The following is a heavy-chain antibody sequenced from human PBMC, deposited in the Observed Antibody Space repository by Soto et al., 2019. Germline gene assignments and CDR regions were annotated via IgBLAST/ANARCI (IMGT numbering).Heavy chain of an antibody. CDR3: ARETTGIAAAGTFGY. CDR1: GFTFSSYG. CDR2: IWYDGSNK. V-gene: IGHV3-33*01. Sequence: PGGSLRLSCAASGFTFSSYGVHWVRQAPGKGLEWVAVIWYDGSNKYYADSVKGRFTISRDNSKNTLYLQMNSLRAEDTAVYYCARETTGIAAAGTFGYWGQGTLVTVSS. D-gene: IGHD6-13*01. J-gene: IGHJ4*02.